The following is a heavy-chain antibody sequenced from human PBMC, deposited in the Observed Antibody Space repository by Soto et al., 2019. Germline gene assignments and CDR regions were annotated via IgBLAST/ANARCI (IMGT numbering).Heavy chain of an antibody. CDR3: ARGGAARPDY. CDR2: ISSSGSTI. J-gene: IGHJ4*02. D-gene: IGHD6-6*01. V-gene: IGHV3-48*02. CDR1: GFTFSNYG. Sequence: ESGGGLVQRGGSLRLSCAVSGFTFSNYGLNWVRQAPGKGLAWVSYISSSGSTIQYADSVKGRFTISRDNAKNSLYLQMNSLRDEDTAVYYCARGGAARPDYWGQGTLVTVSS.